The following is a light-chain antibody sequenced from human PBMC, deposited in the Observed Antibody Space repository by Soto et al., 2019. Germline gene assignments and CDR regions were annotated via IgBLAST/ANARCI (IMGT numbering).Light chain of an antibody. CDR2: DAS. Sequence: IDLTQSPVTLSLSPWERATHSCRASESVVSNYLAWYQLKPGQAPRLLIYDASSRATGIPDRFSGSESGTDFTLTISSLEPEDFAVYYCQQCNSWPQWTFGQGTKVDIK. CDR1: ESVVSNY. CDR3: QQCNSWPQWT. V-gene: IGKV3-11*01. J-gene: IGKJ1*01.